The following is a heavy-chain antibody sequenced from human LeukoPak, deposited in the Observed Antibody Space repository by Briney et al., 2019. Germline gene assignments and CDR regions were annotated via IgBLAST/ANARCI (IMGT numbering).Heavy chain of an antibody. CDR2: IYTSGST. J-gene: IGHJ4*02. CDR3: ARDRNYYDSSLFDY. CDR1: GGSISSGSYY. D-gene: IGHD3-22*01. V-gene: IGHV4-61*02. Sequence: SKTLSLTCTVSGGSISSGSYYWSWIRQPAGKGLEWIGRIYTSGSTNYNPSLKSRVTISVDTSKNQFSLKLSSVTAADTAVYYCARDRNYYDSSLFDYWGQGTLVTVSS.